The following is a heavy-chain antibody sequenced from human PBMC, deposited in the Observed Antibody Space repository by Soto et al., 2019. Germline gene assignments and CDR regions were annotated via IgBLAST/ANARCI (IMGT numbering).Heavy chain of an antibody. D-gene: IGHD5-12*01. Sequence: PGGSLRLSCAASGFAFSSYTMNWVRQAPGKGLEWVSSTSGSDNNIYYADSMKGQLTISRDNSKNSLYLQMNSLRAEDTAVYYCARIVATIYYYYYGMDVWGQGTTVTVSS. J-gene: IGHJ6*02. CDR2: TSGSDNNI. CDR3: ARIVATIYYYYYGMDV. V-gene: IGHV3-21*01. CDR1: GFAFSSYT.